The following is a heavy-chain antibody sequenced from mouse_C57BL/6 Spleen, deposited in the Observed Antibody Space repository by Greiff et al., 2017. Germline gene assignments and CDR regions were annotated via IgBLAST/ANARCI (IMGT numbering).Heavy chain of an antibody. D-gene: IGHD2-1*01. CDR3: ARLYGNYLYYFDY. CDR2: ISSGSSTI. J-gene: IGHJ2*01. V-gene: IGHV5-17*01. CDR1: GFTFSDYG. Sequence: EVQLVESGGGLVKPGGSLKLSCAASGFTFSDYGMHWVRQAPEKGLEWVAYISSGSSTIYYADTVKGRFTISRDNAKNTLFLQMTSLRSEDTAMYYCARLYGNYLYYFDYWGQGTTLTVSS.